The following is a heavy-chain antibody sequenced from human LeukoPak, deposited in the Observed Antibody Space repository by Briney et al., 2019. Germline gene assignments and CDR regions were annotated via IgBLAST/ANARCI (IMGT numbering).Heavy chain of an antibody. CDR1: GYPFTAYY. CDR2: INPDSGDT. V-gene: IGHV1-2*02. D-gene: IGHD3-3*01. J-gene: IGHJ6*03. CDR3: ARARITIFGVIILVDDNYYYMDV. Sequence: SXXVSCKASGYPFTAYYLHWVRQAPGQGLEWMGRINPDSGDTHYAQKFQGRVTMNRDTSINTAYMEVTSLNSDDTAVYFCARARITIFGVIILVDDNYYYMDVWGKGSTVTVSS.